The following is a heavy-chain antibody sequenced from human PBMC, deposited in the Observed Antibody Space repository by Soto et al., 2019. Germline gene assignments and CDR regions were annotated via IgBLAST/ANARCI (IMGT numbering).Heavy chain of an antibody. J-gene: IGHJ4*02. CDR3: ARGRSSGYSSAVDN. CDR1: GESFSGYY. D-gene: IGHD3-22*01. CDR2: IDRRGNA. V-gene: IGHV4-34*01. Sequence: SETLSLTCAVYGESFSGYYLTWIRQPPGKGLEWIGEIDRRGNANYNPSLKSRVTISVDTSKNQFSLRLTSMTAADTAVYYCARGRSSGYSSAVDNWGQGNMVTVS.